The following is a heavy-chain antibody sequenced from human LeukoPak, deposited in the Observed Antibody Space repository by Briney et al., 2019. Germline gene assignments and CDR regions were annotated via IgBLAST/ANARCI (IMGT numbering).Heavy chain of an antibody. J-gene: IGHJ4*02. CDR1: GFSFSSHG. D-gene: IGHD2-2*01. V-gene: IGHV3-23*01. Sequence: GGSLRLSCVASGFSFSSHGMSWVRQAPGKGLEWVSGIIGGAGGTYYADSVKGRFTISRDNSRNTLYLQMNSLRAEDTAVYYCAHGSMYQLDYWGQGTLVTVSS. CDR2: IIGGAGGT. CDR3: AHGSMYQLDY.